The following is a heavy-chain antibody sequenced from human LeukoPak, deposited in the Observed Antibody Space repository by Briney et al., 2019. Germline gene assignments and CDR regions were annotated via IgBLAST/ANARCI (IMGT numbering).Heavy chain of an antibody. J-gene: IGHJ4*02. Sequence: SQTLSHTCAITGDSDSSNSADWHWIRQSPSGGLEWLGRTYYRSKRYNDYAVSVQSRITINPDTSKNQFSLQLNSVTPEDTAVYYCARALFYCSSTSCYPGYSGYVPTLDYWGQGTLVTVSS. CDR1: GDSDSSNSAD. CDR2: TYYRSKRYN. CDR3: ARALFYCSSTSCYPGYSGYVPTLDY. D-gene: IGHD2-2*01. V-gene: IGHV6-1*01.